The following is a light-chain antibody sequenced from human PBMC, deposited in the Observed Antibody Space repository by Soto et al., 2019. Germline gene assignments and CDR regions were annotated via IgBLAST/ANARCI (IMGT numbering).Light chain of an antibody. J-gene: IGKJ1*01. CDR1: QGISSY. V-gene: IGKV1-8*01. Sequence: AIRMTQSPSSLSASTGDRVTITCRASQGISSYLAWYQQKPGKAPKLLIYAASTLQSGVPPRFSGSGSGTDFTLTISCLQSEDFATYYCQQYYSYPRNFGQGTKVEIK. CDR2: AAS. CDR3: QQYYSYPRN.